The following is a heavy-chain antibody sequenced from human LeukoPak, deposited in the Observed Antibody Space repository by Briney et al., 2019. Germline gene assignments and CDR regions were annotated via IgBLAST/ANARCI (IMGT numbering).Heavy chain of an antibody. CDR2: ISAYNGNT. CDR1: GYTFTSYG. V-gene: IGHV1-18*04. CDR3: ARSPPGYSSGWYYDY. J-gene: IGHJ4*02. D-gene: IGHD6-19*01. Sequence: GASVKVSCKASGYTFTSYGISWVRQAPGQGLEWMGWISAYNGNTNYAQKLQGRVTMTTDTSTSTAYMELRSLRSDDTAVYYCARSPPGYSSGWYYDYWGQGTLVTGSS.